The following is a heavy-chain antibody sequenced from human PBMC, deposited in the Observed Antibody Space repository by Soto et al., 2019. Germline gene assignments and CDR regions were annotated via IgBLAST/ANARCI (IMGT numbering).Heavy chain of an antibody. CDR1: GFTFSSYG. D-gene: IGHD5-12*01. CDR3: AKDRRDGYNGNWFDP. Sequence: GGSLRLSCAASGFTFSSYGMHWVRQAPGKGLEWVAVISYDGINKYYADSVKGRFTISRDNSKNTLYLQMNSLRAEDTAVYYCAKDRRDGYNGNWFDPWGQGTLVTVSS. V-gene: IGHV3-30*18. CDR2: ISYDGINK. J-gene: IGHJ5*02.